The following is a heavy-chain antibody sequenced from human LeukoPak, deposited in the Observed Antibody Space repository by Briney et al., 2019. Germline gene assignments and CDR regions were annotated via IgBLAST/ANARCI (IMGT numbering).Heavy chain of an antibody. CDR3: ARAPATAAAGTTFDY. CDR1: GGSFSGYY. CDR2: INHSGST. V-gene: IGHV4-34*01. Sequence: PSETLSLTCAVYGGSFSGYYWSWIRQPPGKGLEWIGEINHSGSTNYNPSLKSRVTISVDTSKNQFSLKLSSVTAADTAVYYCARAPATAAAGTTFDYWGQGTLVTVSS. D-gene: IGHD6-13*01. J-gene: IGHJ4*02.